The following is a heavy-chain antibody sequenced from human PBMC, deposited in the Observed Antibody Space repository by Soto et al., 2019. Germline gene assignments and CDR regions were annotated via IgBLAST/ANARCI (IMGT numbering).Heavy chain of an antibody. Sequence: GGSLRLSCAASGFTFDDYAMHWVRQAPGKGLEWVSGISWNSGSIGYADSVKGRFTISRDNAKNSLYLQMNSLRAEDTALYYCAKAEYSSGRGDMMDYWGQGTLVTVSS. CDR1: GFTFDDYA. V-gene: IGHV3-9*01. CDR2: ISWNSGSI. J-gene: IGHJ4*02. D-gene: IGHD6-19*01. CDR3: AKAEYSSGRGDMMDY.